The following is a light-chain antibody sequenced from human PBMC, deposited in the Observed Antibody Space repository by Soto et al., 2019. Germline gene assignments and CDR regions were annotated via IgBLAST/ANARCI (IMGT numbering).Light chain of an antibody. CDR2: AAS. Sequence: DIQMTQSPSSLSASVGDRVTITCRASQSISSYLHWYQQKPGKAPKLLIYAASSLQSGVPSRFXGRGSGTDVTLTISSLQPEDFATYYCQQSYSTPPLTFGGGTKVEIK. V-gene: IGKV1-39*01. CDR3: QQSYSTPPLT. J-gene: IGKJ4*01. CDR1: QSISSY.